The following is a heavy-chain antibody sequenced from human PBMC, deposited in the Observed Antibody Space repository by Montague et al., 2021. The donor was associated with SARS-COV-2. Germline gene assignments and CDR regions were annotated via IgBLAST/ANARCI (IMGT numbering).Heavy chain of an antibody. V-gene: IGHV6-1*01. CDR1: GDSVSSNSAA. CDR2: TYYRSKWYN. Sequence: CAISGDSVSSNSAAWNWIRQSPSRGLEWLGRTYYRSKWYNDYAVSVKSRITINPDTSKNQFSLQPNSVTPEDTAVYYCARGSSIAAAGDAFDIWGQGTMVTVSS. D-gene: IGHD6-13*01. J-gene: IGHJ3*02. CDR3: ARGSSIAAAGDAFDI.